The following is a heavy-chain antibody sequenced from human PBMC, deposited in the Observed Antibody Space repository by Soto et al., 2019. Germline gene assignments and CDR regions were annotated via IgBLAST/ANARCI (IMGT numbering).Heavy chain of an antibody. CDR3: AKGWGTSWSDY. CDR2: ITHSGST. J-gene: IGHJ4*02. Sequence: EVQLLESGGGLVQPGGSLRLSCAASGFTFSSSAMSWVRQAPGKGLEWVSAITHSGSTFYSDSVKGRFAISRDNSKNTWYLQMNSLRAEDTAVYYCAKGWGTSWSDYWGQGTLVTVSS. V-gene: IGHV3-23*01. D-gene: IGHD6-13*01. CDR1: GFTFSSSA.